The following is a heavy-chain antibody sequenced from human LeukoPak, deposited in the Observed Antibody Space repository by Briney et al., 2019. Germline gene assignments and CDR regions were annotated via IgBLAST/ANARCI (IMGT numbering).Heavy chain of an antibody. CDR1: GFTFSTYY. CDR3: AGGFGFLIES. Sequence: GGSLRLSCVASGFTFSTYYMAWVRQAPGKGLEWVANIKQDGSEKYYGGSVKGRFTISRDNAKNALYLQLNSLRVEDTAVYFCAGGFGFLIESWGQGTLVTVSS. D-gene: IGHD2-21*01. CDR2: IKQDGSEK. V-gene: IGHV3-7*04. J-gene: IGHJ4*02.